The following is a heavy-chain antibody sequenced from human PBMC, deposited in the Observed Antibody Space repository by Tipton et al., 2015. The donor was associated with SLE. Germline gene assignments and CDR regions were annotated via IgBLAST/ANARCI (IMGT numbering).Heavy chain of an antibody. CDR3: ARGLARIQLRLLGAFDI. J-gene: IGHJ3*02. CDR2: INSDGSST. V-gene: IGHV3-74*01. CDR1: GFTFSSYW. Sequence: SLRLSCAASGFTFSSYWMHWVRQAPGKGLVWVSRINSDGSSTSYADSVKGRFTISRDNAKNTLYLQMNSLRAEDTAVYYCARGLARIQLRLLGAFDIWGQGTMVTVSS. D-gene: IGHD5-18*01.